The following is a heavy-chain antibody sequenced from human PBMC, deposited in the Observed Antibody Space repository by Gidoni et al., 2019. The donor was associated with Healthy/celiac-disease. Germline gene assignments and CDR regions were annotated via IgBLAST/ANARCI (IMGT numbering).Heavy chain of an antibody. J-gene: IGHJ4*02. CDR3: ARAERYPGFDY. CDR2: IWYDGSNK. Sequence: QVQLVESGGGVVQPGRYLSLSCAASAFTFSSYGMHWVRQAPGKGLEWVAVIWYDGSNKYYADSVKGRFTISRDNSKNTLYLQMNSLRAEDTAVYYCARAERYPGFDYWGQGTLVTVSS. CDR1: AFTFSSYG. V-gene: IGHV3-33*01. D-gene: IGHD1-1*01.